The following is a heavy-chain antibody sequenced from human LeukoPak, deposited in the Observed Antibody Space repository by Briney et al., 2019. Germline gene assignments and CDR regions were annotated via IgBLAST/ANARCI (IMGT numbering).Heavy chain of an antibody. D-gene: IGHD6-6*01. CDR2: IYYSGST. CDR1: GGSISSYY. J-gene: IGHJ4*02. Sequence: KSSETLSLTRTVSGGSISSYYWSWIRQPPGKGLEWIGYIYYSGSTNYNPSLKSRVTISVDTSKNQFSLKLSSVTAADTAVYYCARDRVGSSSSGIDYWGQGTLVTVSS. CDR3: ARDRVGSSSSGIDY. V-gene: IGHV4-59*01.